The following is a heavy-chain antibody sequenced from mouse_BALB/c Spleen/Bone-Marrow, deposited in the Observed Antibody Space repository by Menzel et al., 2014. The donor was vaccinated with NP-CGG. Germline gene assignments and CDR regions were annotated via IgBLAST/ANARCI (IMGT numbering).Heavy chain of an antibody. V-gene: IGHV1-74*04. CDR3: TRYDLTTRAFAY. CDR1: GYSFTSYW. J-gene: IGHJ3*01. D-gene: IGHD3-3*01. Sequence: LEESGAELVRPGASVKLSCKASGYSFTSYWMNWVKQRPGQGLEWLGMIHLSDSESRLNQKFKDKATLTVDKSSSTAYMQLSSPTSEDSAVYYCTRYDLTTRAFAYWGQGTLVTVSA. CDR2: IHLSDSES.